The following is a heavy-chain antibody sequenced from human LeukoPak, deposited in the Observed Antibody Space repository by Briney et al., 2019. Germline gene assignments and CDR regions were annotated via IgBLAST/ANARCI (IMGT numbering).Heavy chain of an antibody. Sequence: GGSLRLSCAASGFTFSSYGMHWVRQAPGKGLEWVAFIRYDGSNKYYADSVKGRFTISRDNSKNTLYLQMNSLRAEDTAVYYCAKVASGSYSSLDEYYFDYWGQGTLATVSS. V-gene: IGHV3-30*02. J-gene: IGHJ4*02. CDR3: AKVASGSYSSLDEYYFDY. CDR2: IRYDGSNK. D-gene: IGHD1-26*01. CDR1: GFTFSSYG.